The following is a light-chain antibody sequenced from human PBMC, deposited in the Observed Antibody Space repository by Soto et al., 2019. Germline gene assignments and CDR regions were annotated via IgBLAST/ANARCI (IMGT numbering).Light chain of an antibody. J-gene: IGLJ1*01. CDR2: RDN. Sequence: QSVLTQPPSASGTPGQRVTISCSGSSSNIGRNFVFWYQQFPGTAPKLLIYRDNQRPSGVPDRFSGSKSGTSASLAISGLRSEDEADYYCAVWDDSLSGYVFGTGTKLTV. CDR1: SSNIGRNF. V-gene: IGLV1-47*01. CDR3: AVWDDSLSGYV.